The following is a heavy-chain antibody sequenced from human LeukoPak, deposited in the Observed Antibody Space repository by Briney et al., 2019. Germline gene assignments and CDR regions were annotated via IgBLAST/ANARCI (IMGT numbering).Heavy chain of an antibody. J-gene: IGHJ4*02. CDR2: IYYSGST. CDR1: GGSISSYY. Sequence: SETLSLTCTVSGGSISSYYWSWIRQPPGKGLEWIGYIYYSGSTNYNPSLKSRVTISVETSKNQFSLKLSSVTAADTAVYYCARTATYYYDSSGYYYGEGFDYWGQGTLVTVSS. V-gene: IGHV4-59*01. CDR3: ARTATYYYDSSGYYYGEGFDY. D-gene: IGHD3-22*01.